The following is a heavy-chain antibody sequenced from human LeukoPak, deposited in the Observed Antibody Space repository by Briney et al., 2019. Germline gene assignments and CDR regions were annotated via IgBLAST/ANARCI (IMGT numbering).Heavy chain of an antibody. J-gene: IGHJ4*02. CDR2: INPNSGGT. Sequence: GASVKVSCKASGYSFNDKYLHWVRQAPGQGLEWMGSINPNSGGTNYAQKFQGRVTMTTDTSMSTAYMELSRLTSDDTAVYYCVQFELDYWGQGTLVTVSS. CDR3: VQFELDY. CDR1: GYSFNDKY. V-gene: IGHV1-2*02. D-gene: IGHD1-7*01.